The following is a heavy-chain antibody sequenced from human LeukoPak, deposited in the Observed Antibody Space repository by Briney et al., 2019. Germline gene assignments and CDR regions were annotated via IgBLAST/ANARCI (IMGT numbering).Heavy chain of an antibody. J-gene: IGHJ3*02. CDR3: ARGGAVNGFDI. CDR1: GGTFSNFF. CDR2: IDHGGST. V-gene: IGHV4-34*01. D-gene: IGHD6-19*01. Sequence: SETLSLTCGVSGGTFSNFFWNWIRQTPGKGLEWIGQIDHGGSTGYNSSLKSRVTISVDTSKTHFSLNLTSVTAADTAVYYCARGGAVNGFDIWGQGTRVTVSS.